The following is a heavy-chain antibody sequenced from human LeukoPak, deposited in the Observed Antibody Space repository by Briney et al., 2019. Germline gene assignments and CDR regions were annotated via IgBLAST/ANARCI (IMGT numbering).Heavy chain of an antibody. CDR1: GSTFSSYG. Sequence: TGGSLRLSCAASGSTFSSYGMSWVRQPPGKGLEWVSAISGSGGSTYYADSVKGRFTISRDNSKNTLYLQMNSLRAEDTAVYYCAKDLRVAANLDYWGQGTLVTVSS. V-gene: IGHV3-23*01. CDR3: AKDLRVAANLDY. J-gene: IGHJ4*02. D-gene: IGHD6-25*01. CDR2: ISGSGGST.